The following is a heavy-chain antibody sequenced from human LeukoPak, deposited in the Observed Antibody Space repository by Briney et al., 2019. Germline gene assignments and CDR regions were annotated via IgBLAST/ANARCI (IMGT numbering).Heavy chain of an antibody. Sequence: SETLSLTCAVYGGSFSGYYWSWIRQPPGKGLEWIGEINHSGSTNYNPSLKSRVTISVDTSKNQFSLKLSSVTAADTAVYYCARGLPDYYDCSGYYYLGPFYYYYYMDVWGKGTTVTVSS. J-gene: IGHJ6*03. V-gene: IGHV4-34*01. D-gene: IGHD3-22*01. CDR2: INHSGST. CDR3: ARGLPDYYDCSGYYYLGPFYYYYYMDV. CDR1: GGSFSGYY.